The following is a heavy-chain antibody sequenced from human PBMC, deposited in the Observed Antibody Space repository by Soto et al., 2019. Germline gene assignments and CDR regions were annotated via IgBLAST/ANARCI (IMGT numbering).Heavy chain of an antibody. Sequence: ASVKVPCKASGYTFSSYAMHWVRQAPGQRLEWMGWINAGNGNTKYSQKFQGRVTITRDTSASTAYMDLSSLRSEDTAVYYCARAAWGSGSPRFDYWGQGTLVTVSS. CDR3: ARAAWGSGSPRFDY. J-gene: IGHJ4*02. CDR1: GYTFSSYA. D-gene: IGHD3-10*01. V-gene: IGHV1-3*01. CDR2: INAGNGNT.